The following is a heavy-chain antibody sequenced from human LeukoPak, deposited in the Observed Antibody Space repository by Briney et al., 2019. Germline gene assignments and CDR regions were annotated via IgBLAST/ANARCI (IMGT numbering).Heavy chain of an antibody. V-gene: IGHV2-5*02. Sequence: SGPTLVKPTQTLTLTCTFSGFSLSTSGVGVGWIHQPPGKALEWLVFIYWDDDKRYSPSLKSRLTITKDTSKNQVVLTMTNMDPVDTATYFCAHSPYDFGGNPGFHYFDYWGQGTLVTVSS. J-gene: IGHJ4*02. CDR3: AHSPYDFGGNPGFHYFDY. CDR2: IYWDDDK. CDR1: GFSLSTSGVG. D-gene: IGHD4-23*01.